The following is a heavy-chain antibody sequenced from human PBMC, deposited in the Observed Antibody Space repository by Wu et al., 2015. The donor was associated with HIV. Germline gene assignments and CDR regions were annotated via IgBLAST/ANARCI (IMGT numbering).Heavy chain of an antibody. Sequence: QVQLVQSGAEVKKPGASVKVSCRTSGYTFTGYYMHWVRQAPGQGLEWMGWINPNSGGTNYAQKFQGRVTMTRDTSINTAYMELSRLKSDDTAVYYCARIGVRELTPVGGDYWGQGTLVTVSS. CDR3: ARIGVRELTPVGGDY. V-gene: IGHV1-2*02. D-gene: IGHD3-10*01. CDR2: INPNSGGT. CDR1: GYTFTGYY. J-gene: IGHJ4*02.